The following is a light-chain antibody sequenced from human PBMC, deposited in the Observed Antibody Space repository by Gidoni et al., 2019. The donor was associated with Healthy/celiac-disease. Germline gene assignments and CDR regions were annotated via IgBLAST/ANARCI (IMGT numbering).Light chain of an antibody. J-gene: IGKJ4*01. CDR3: QQSYSTPPT. CDR2: AAS. CDR1: QSISSY. Sequence: DIQMTQSPSSLSASVGDRVTITCRASQSISSYLNWYQQKPGKAPKLLIYAASSLQSGVPSRFSGSGSGTDFTLTISSLQPEAFATYYCQQSYSTPPTFGGXTKVEIK. V-gene: IGKV1-39*01.